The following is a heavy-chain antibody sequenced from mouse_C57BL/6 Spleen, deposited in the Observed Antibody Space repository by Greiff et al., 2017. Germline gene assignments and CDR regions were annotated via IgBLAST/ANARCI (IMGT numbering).Heavy chain of an antibody. CDR3: TTRAVFGRAMDY. Sequence: EVQLQQSGAELVRPGASVKLSCTASGFNITDDYMHWVKQRPEQGLEWIGWIDPENGDTEYASKFQGKATITADTSSNTAYLQLSSLTSEDTAVDYCTTRAVFGRAMDYWGQGTSVTVSA. J-gene: IGHJ4*01. D-gene: IGHD1-1*01. CDR1: GFNITDDY. V-gene: IGHV14-4*01. CDR2: IDPENGDT.